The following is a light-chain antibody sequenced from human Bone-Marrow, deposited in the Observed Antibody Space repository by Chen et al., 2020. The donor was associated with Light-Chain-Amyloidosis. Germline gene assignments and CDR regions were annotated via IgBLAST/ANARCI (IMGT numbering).Light chain of an antibody. CDR2: DAS. V-gene: IGKV3D-20*01. CDR3: QQYHSSPWT. J-gene: IGKJ1*01. Sequence: EIVLTQSPATLSLSPGDRATLSCGARQTVSGNSLAWYQQKPGLAPRLIIYDASTRAAGIPDRFSGSGSGTDFTLTISRLEPEDFAVYFCQQYHSSPWTFGLGTKVDIK. CDR1: QTVSGNS.